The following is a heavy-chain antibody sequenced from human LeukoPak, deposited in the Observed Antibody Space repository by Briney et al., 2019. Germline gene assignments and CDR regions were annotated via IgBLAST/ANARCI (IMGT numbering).Heavy chain of an antibody. J-gene: IGHJ4*02. V-gene: IGHV3-30*02. CDR3: AKDLVYYDSSGIDY. Sequence: PGGSLRLSCAASGFTFSSYGMHWVRQAPGKGLEWVAFIRCDGSNKYYADSVKGRFTISRDKSKNSLYLQMNSLRTEDTALYSCAKDLVYYDSSGIDYWGQGTLVTVSS. CDR2: IRCDGSNK. D-gene: IGHD3-22*01. CDR1: GFTFSSYG.